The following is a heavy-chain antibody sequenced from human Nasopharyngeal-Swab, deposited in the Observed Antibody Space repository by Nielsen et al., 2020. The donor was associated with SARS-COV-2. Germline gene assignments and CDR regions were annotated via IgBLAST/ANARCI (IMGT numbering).Heavy chain of an antibody. CDR1: GFTLSSYD. V-gene: IGHV3-13*01. CDR3: ARLKYDFWNGPPEDY. CDR2: IGTEGDT. Sequence: GESPKISCAASGFTLSSYDMHWVRQVTVKGLEWVSSIGTEGDTHYPDPVKGRFTISRDNAKNSLYLQMNSLRAEDTAVYYCARLKYDFWNGPPEDYWGQGTLVTVSS. J-gene: IGHJ4*02. D-gene: IGHD3-3*01.